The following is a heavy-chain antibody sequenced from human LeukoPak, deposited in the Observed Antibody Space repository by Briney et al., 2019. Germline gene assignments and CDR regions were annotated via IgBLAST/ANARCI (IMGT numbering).Heavy chain of an antibody. V-gene: IGHV4-59*01. CDR1: GGSITNYY. Sequence: PSETLSLTCTVSGGSITNYYWSWIRQPPGKGLEWIGSIYYSGNTNYNPSLKSRVTISVDTSKNQFSLELTSVTAADTAVYYCTRVMVGATTDYWGQGTLVTVSS. CDR3: TRVMVGATTDY. J-gene: IGHJ4*02. CDR2: IYYSGNT. D-gene: IGHD1-26*01.